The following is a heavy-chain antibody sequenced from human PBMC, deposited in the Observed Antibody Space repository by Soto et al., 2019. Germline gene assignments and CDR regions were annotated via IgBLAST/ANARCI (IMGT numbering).Heavy chain of an antibody. V-gene: IGHV3-30*18. CDR1: GFTFSSYG. CDR3: AKDWTEYDFWSGYWAAFDY. CDR2: ISYDGSNK. J-gene: IGHJ4*02. D-gene: IGHD3-3*01. Sequence: GGSLRLSCAASGFTFSSYGMHWVRQAPGKGLEWVAVISYDGSNKYYADSVKGRFTISRDNSKNTLYLQMNSLRAEDTAVYYCAKDWTEYDFWSGYWAAFDYWGQGTLVTVSS.